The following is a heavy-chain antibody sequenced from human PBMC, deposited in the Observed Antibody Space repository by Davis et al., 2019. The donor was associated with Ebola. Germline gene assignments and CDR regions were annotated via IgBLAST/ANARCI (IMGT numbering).Heavy chain of an antibody. CDR2: IDPSDSYT. CDR3: AGRIAGVGPALDM. J-gene: IGHJ3*02. CDR1: GYSFTNHW. Sequence: GGSLRLSCKSSGYSFTNHWITWVRQLPGKGLEWMGGIDPSDSYTIYSQSFEGHVTISTDRSIRTASLQWNSLKASDTAVYYCAGRIAGVGPALDMWGQGTMVIVSS. V-gene: IGHV5-10-1*01. D-gene: IGHD6-19*01.